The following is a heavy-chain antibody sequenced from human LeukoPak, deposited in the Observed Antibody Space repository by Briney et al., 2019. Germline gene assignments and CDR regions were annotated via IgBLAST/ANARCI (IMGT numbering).Heavy chain of an antibody. CDR3: AKSRSDVVDY. J-gene: IGHJ4*02. CDR1: GFTFSSYS. CDR2: ISYDGSNK. D-gene: IGHD3-3*01. Sequence: GGSLRLSCAASGFTFSSYSMNWVRQAPGKGLEWVAVISYDGSNKYYADSVKGRFTISRDNSKNTLYLQMNSLRAEDTAVYYCAKSRSDVVDYWGQGTLVTVSS. V-gene: IGHV3-30*18.